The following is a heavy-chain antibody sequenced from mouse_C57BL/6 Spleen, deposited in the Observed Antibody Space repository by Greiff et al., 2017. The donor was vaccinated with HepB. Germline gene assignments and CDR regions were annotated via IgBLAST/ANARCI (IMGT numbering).Heavy chain of an antibody. J-gene: IGHJ2*01. V-gene: IGHV1-80*01. CDR2: IYPGDGDT. CDR3: ARQSYGSPFDY. Sequence: VQLQQSGAELVKPGASVKISCKASGYAFSSYWMNWVKQRPGKGLEWIGQIYPGDGDTNYNGKFKGKATLTADKSSSTAYMQLSSLTSEDSAVYFCARQSYGSPFDYWGQGTTLTVSS. D-gene: IGHD1-1*01. CDR1: GYAFSSYW.